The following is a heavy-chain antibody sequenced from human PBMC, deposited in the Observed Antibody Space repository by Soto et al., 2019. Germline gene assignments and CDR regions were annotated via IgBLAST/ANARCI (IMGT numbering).Heavy chain of an antibody. CDR2: IYYSGST. CDR3: LRVWGRGYSHFDC. D-gene: IGHD3-22*01. J-gene: IGHJ4*02. CDR1: GGSISSGGYY. V-gene: IGHV4-31*03. Sequence: QVQLQESGPGLVKPSQTLSLTCTVSGGSISSGGYYWSWIRQHPGKGLEWSGYIYYSGSTYYNPSLKSRVTIPVDASKNQYYLKLRSVTAADPALYYCLRVWGRGYSHFDCWGQGTLVTVSS.